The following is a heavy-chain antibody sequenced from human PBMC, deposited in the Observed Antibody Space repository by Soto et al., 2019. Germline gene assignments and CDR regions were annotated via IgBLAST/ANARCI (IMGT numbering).Heavy chain of an antibody. Sequence: PGGSLRLSCAASGFTFGAFAMAWVRQRPGNGLEWVSSLSGGGGSTYYNNSVRGRFTISRDNSNSTLFLQMNNLRAEDTAVYFCAKTHRVTTVVTRYWYFDLWGRGTLVTVSS. V-gene: IGHV3-23*01. CDR1: GFTFGAFA. J-gene: IGHJ2*01. D-gene: IGHD4-17*01. CDR2: LSGGGGST. CDR3: AKTHRVTTVVTRYWYFDL.